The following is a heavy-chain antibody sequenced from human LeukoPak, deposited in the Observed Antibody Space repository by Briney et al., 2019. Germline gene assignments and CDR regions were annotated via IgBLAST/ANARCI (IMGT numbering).Heavy chain of an antibody. V-gene: IGHV3-23*01. CDR3: AKHWSYCSTTSCFFNYYYYYMDV. CDR1: GFTFNNYA. D-gene: IGHD2-2*01. Sequence: GGSLRLSCVASGFTFNNYAMAWVRQAPGKGLEWVSGVSGADGTTYYADSVKGRFTISRDNSKSTLYLQMNNLRAEDTAVYYCAKHWSYCSTTSCFFNYYYYYMDVWGKGTTVTVSS. CDR2: VSGADGTT. J-gene: IGHJ6*03.